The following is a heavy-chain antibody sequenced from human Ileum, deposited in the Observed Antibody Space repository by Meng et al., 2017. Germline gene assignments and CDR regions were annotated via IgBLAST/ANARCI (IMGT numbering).Heavy chain of an antibody. CDR2: INSETGST. V-gene: IGHV1-2*02. D-gene: IGHD7-27*01. CDR3: ARDIIGDLTVYCDY. Sequence: QVPLVQSGAEVKKPGASVKVSCKASGYAFTAYNIEWVRQAPGQGLEWLGWINSETGSTNYAQKFKGRVTVTRDTSTTTAYMELSGLTSDDTAVYYCARDIIGDLTVYCDYWGQGTLVTVSS. CDR1: GYAFTAYN. J-gene: IGHJ4*02.